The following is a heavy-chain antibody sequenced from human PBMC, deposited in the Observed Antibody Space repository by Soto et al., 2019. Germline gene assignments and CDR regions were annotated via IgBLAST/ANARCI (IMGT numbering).Heavy chain of an antibody. Sequence: QVHLVESGGGVVQPGRSLRLSCAASGFTFSTYGMHWVRQAPGKGLEWVAVISNDGSNTYYGDSVKGRFTISRDNSKSTLYLQMDTLSVEDTAVYYCASAMATVTTYYFQHWGQGTLVTVSS. D-gene: IGHD4-17*01. CDR1: GFTFSTYG. V-gene: IGHV3-30*03. CDR2: ISNDGSNT. CDR3: ASAMATVTTYYFQH. J-gene: IGHJ1*01.